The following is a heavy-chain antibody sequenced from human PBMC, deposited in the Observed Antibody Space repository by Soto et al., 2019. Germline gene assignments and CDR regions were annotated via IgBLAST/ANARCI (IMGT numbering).Heavy chain of an antibody. CDR3: TRSSSTVTTLDY. CDR2: IYHSGST. CDR1: GGSISSGGYS. D-gene: IGHD2-2*01. V-gene: IGHV4-30-2*01. J-gene: IGHJ4*02. Sequence: QLQLQESGSGLVKPSQTLSLTCAVSGGSISSGGYSWSWIRQPPGKGLEWVGYIYHSGSTYYNPSLKSRVTISIDRSKNQFSLKLSSVTAADTAVYYCTRSSSTVTTLDYWGLGTLVTVSS.